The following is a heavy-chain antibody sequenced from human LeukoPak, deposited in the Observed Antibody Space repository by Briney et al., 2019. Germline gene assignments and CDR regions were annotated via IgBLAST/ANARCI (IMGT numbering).Heavy chain of an antibody. Sequence: SVKVSCKASGGTFSSYAISWVRQAPGQGLEWMGRIIPILGIANYAQKFQGRVTITADKSTSTAYMELSSLRSEDTAVYYCARDYTVAGEPNFDYWGQGTLVTVSS. CDR1: GGTFSSYA. CDR3: ARDYTVAGEPNFDY. J-gene: IGHJ4*02. D-gene: IGHD6-19*01. V-gene: IGHV1-69*04. CDR2: IIPILGIA.